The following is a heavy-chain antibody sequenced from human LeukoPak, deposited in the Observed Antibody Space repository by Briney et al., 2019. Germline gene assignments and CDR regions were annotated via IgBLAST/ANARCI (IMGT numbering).Heavy chain of an antibody. CDR3: AAKRIAAAALDY. CDR1: GYTFTSYG. V-gene: IGHV1-18*01. Sequence: ASVKVSCKASGYTFTSYGISWVRQAPGQGLEWMGWISAYNGNTSYAQNFQGRVTMTTDTSTTTAYMELGSLRSDDTALYYCAAKRIAAAALDYWGRGTLVTVSS. CDR2: ISAYNGNT. J-gene: IGHJ4*02. D-gene: IGHD6-13*01.